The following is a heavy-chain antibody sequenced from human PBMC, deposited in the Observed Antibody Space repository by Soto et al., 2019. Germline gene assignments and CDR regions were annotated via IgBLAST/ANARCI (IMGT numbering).Heavy chain of an antibody. CDR3: ASIAVAERNFDY. V-gene: IGHV1-46*03. J-gene: IGHJ4*02. Sequence: ASVKVSCKASGYTFTSYYMHWVRQAPGQGLEWMGTINPSGGSTSYAQKFQGRVTMTRDTSTSTVYMELSSLRSEDTAVYYCASIAVAERNFDYWGQGTLVTVSS. D-gene: IGHD6-19*01. CDR2: INPSGGST. CDR1: GYTFTSYY.